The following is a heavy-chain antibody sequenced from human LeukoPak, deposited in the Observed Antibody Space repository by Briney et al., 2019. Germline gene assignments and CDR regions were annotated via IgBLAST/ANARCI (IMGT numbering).Heavy chain of an antibody. CDR2: INHTGST. V-gene: IGHV4-34*01. CDR3: ARALPFDYVWGSYRSDTKTTFDY. Sequence: SETLSLTCAVSGGSFSKYYWSWIRQPPGKGPEGIGDINHTGSTKYNPSLKSRVTIAMDTSKNQFSLKLCSVTAADTAVYFCARALPFDYVWGSYRSDTKTTFDYWGQGTLVTVSS. CDR1: GGSFSKYY. D-gene: IGHD3-16*02. J-gene: IGHJ4*02.